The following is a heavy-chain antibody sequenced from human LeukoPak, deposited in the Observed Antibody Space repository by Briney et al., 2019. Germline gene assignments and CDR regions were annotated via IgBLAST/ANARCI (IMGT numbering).Heavy chain of an antibody. D-gene: IGHD6-19*01. J-gene: IGHJ3*02. CDR1: GDTFSKYA. CDR2: INPNSGGT. V-gene: IGHV1-2*02. CDR3: ARSVGWATDAFDI. Sequence: GASVKVSCKSSGDTFSKYAINWVRQGPGQGLEWMGWINPNSGGTNYAEKFQGRVTMTRDTSISTAYMELSRLRSDDTAVYYCARSVGWATDAFDIWGQGTMVTVSS.